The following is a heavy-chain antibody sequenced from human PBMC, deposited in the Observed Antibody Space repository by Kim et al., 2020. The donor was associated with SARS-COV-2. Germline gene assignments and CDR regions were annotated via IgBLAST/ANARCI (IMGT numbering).Heavy chain of an antibody. D-gene: IGHD2-2*01. Sequence: GGSLRLSCAASGFTFSSYGMHWVRQAPGKGLEWVAVISYDGSNKYYADSVKGRFTISRYNSKNTLYLQMNSLRAEDTAVYYCAKDYAVVPAAIAEAGGM. CDR3: AKDYAVVPAAIAEAGGM. CDR2: ISYDGSNK. J-gene: IGHJ6*01. CDR1: GFTFSSYG. V-gene: IGHV3-30*18.